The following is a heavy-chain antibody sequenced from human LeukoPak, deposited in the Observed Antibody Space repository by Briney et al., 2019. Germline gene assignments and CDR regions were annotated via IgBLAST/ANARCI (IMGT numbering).Heavy chain of an antibody. CDR1: SGSISSYD. J-gene: IGHJ2*01. D-gene: IGHD6-13*01. CDR3: ARLTSSWYQDWYFDL. CDR2: NYTSGSP. V-gene: IGHV4-4*07. Sequence: SETLSLTCTVSSGSISSYDWSWIRQPAGKGLEWIGRNYTSGSPNYNPSLKSRVTMSVDTSKNQFSLKLSSVTAADTAVYYCARLTSSWYQDWYFDLWGRGTLVTVSS.